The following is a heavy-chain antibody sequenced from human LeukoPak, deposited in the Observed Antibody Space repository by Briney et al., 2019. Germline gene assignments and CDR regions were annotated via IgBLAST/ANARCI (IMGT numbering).Heavy chain of an antibody. CDR2: ISYDGSNK. Sequence: GGSLRLSCAASGFTFSSYAMHWVRQAPVKGLGWVAVISYDGSNKYYADSVKGRFNISRDNSKNTLYLQMNSLRAEDTAVYYCARAPRGRSYDAFDIWGQGTMVTVSS. CDR3: ARAPRGRSYDAFDI. CDR1: GFTFSSYA. V-gene: IGHV3-30-3*01. J-gene: IGHJ3*02.